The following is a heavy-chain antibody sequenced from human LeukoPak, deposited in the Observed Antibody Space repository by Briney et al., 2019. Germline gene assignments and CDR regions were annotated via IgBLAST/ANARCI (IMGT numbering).Heavy chain of an antibody. CDR1: GLTARNNY. J-gene: IGHJ4*02. V-gene: IGHV3-66*01. CDR3: ARDRGGSLYYFDY. CDR2: IYSGGST. Sequence: GGPLSFSCQASGLTARNNYLTWFRKAPGKGLKWVSVIYSGGSTYYADSVKGRFTISRDNSKNTLYLQMDSLRAEDTAVYYCARDRGGSLYYFDYWGQGTLVTVSS. D-gene: IGHD3-10*01.